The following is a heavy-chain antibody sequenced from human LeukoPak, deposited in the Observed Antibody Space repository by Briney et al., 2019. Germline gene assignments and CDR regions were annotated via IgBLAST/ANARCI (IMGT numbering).Heavy chain of an antibody. Sequence: SVKVSCKASGFIFTSSAMQCMRHARGQRLDWIGRVVVGSGNTNYAQKFQERVTITRDMSTSTAYMELSSLRSEDSAVYYCAASTMVRGVINGPPDYWGQETLVTVSS. V-gene: IGHV1-58*02. D-gene: IGHD3-10*01. CDR1: GFIFTSSA. CDR3: AASTMVRGVINGPPDY. J-gene: IGHJ4*02. CDR2: VVVGSGNT.